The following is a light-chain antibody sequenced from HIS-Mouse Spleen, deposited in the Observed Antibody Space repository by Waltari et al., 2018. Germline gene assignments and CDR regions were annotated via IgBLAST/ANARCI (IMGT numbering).Light chain of an antibody. CDR3: AAWDDSLSGPV. CDR1: SSNIGSNY. Sequence: QSVLTQPPSASGTPGQRVTISCSGSSSNIGSNYVYWYQQLPGTAPKLLIYRNNQGPSGVPDRFSGSKSGTSASLAISGLRSEDEADYYCAAWDDSLSGPVFGGGTKLTVL. CDR2: RNN. V-gene: IGLV1-47*01. J-gene: IGLJ2*01.